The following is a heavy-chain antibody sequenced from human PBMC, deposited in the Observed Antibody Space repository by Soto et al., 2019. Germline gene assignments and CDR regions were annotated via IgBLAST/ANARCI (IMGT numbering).Heavy chain of an antibody. Sequence: PCQPLNTSGKGSGYSFTSYWIGWVRQMPGKGLEWMGIIYPGDSDTRYSPSFQGQVTISADKSISTAYLQWSSLKASDTAMYYCARLNVAVGGMDVWGQGTTVTVSS. V-gene: IGHV5-51*01. D-gene: IGHD6-19*01. CDR2: IYPGDSDT. CDR1: GYSFTSYW. CDR3: ARLNVAVGGMDV. J-gene: IGHJ6*02.